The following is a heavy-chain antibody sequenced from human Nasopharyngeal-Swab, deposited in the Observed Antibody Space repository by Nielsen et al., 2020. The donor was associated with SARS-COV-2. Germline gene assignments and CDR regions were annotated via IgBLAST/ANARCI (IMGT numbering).Heavy chain of an antibody. CDR3: AKGISENDYDVIDY. J-gene: IGHJ4*02. CDR1: GFTFSSYA. D-gene: IGHD1-26*01. CDR2: MSGSGGST. Sequence: GESLKISCEASGFTFSSYAMTWVRQAQGKGLEWVSVMSGSGGSTFYADSVKGRFTISRDNPKNTLYLQMNSLRAEDTAVYYCAKGISENDYDVIDYWGQGTLVTVSS. V-gene: IGHV3-23*01.